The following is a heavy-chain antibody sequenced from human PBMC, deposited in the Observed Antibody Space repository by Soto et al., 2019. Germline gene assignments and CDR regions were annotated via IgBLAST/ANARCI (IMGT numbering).Heavy chain of an antibody. D-gene: IGHD5-18*01. J-gene: IGHJ4*02. CDR2: IIPILGIA. CDR3: ARDTAMAKRYFDY. Sequence: SVKVSCKASGGTFSSYAISWVRQAPGQGLEWMGRIIPILGIANYAQKFQGRVTITADKSTSTAYMELSSLRSEDTAVYYCARDTAMAKRYFDYWGQGTLVTVSS. V-gene: IGHV1-69*04. CDR1: GGTFSSYA.